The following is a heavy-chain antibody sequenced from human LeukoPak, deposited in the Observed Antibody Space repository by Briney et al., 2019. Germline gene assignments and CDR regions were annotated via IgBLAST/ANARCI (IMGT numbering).Heavy chain of an antibody. CDR2: IYYSGST. CDR3: ARDQGSSWYGGWFDP. V-gene: IGHV4-59*01. J-gene: IGHJ5*02. CDR1: GGSISSYY. Sequence: SETLSLTCTVSGGSISSYYWSLIRQPPGKGLEWIGYIYYSGSTNYNPSLKSRVTISVDTSKNQFSLKLSSVTAADTAVYYCARDQGSSWYGGWFDPWGQGTLVTVSS. D-gene: IGHD6-13*01.